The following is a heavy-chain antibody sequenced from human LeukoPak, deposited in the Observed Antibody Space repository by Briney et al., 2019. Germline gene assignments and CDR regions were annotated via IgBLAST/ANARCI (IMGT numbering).Heavy chain of an antibody. J-gene: IGHJ4*02. CDR2: IKQDGSEK. CDR1: GFTLSGYW. Sequence: GGSLRLSCAASGFTLSGYWMSWVRQAPGKGLEWVANIKQDGSEKYYVDSVKGRFTISRDNAKNSLYQQMNSLTAEDTAVYYCARALAAGFDYWGQGTLVTVSS. V-gene: IGHV3-7*01. CDR3: ARALAAGFDY.